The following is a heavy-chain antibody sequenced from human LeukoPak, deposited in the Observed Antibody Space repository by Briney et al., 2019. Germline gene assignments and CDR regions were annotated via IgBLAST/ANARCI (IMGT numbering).Heavy chain of an antibody. Sequence: GGSLRLSCAASGFTFSSYWKSWVRQAPGKGLEWVANIKQDGSEKYYVDSVKGRFTITRDNAKNSLYLQMNSLRAEDTAVYYCARDYAYYDFWSVYYDQGVFDYWGQGTLVTVSS. CDR3: ARDYAYYDFWSVYYDQGVFDY. D-gene: IGHD3-3*01. CDR2: IKQDGSEK. J-gene: IGHJ4*02. V-gene: IGHV3-7*01. CDR1: GFTFSSYW.